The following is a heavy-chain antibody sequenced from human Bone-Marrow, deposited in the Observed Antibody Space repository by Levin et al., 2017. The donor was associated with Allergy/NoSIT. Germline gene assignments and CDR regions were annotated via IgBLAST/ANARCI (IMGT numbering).Heavy chain of an antibody. J-gene: IGHJ4*02. CDR3: ARPRLAYYIFDY. D-gene: IGHD2-21*01. CDR1: GGSFSGYY. V-gene: IGHV4-34*01. CDR2: INHSGST. Sequence: SETLSLTCAVYGGSFSGYYWSWIRQPPGKGLEWIGEINHSGSTNYNPSLKSRVTISVDTSKNQFSLKLSSVTAADTAVYYCARPRLAYYIFDYWGQGTLVTVSS.